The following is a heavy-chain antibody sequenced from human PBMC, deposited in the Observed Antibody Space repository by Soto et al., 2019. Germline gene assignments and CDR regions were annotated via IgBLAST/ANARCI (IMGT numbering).Heavy chain of an antibody. CDR3: ARDSIEVAGIAFDI. CDR2: ISSSSSYI. CDR1: GFTFSSYS. V-gene: IGHV3-21*01. D-gene: IGHD6-19*01. Sequence: GGSLRLSCAASGFTFSSYSMNWVRQAPGKGLEWVPSISSSSSYIYYADSVKGRFTISRDNDKNSLYLQMNSLRAEDTAVYYCARDSIEVAGIAFDIWGQGTMVTVSS. J-gene: IGHJ3*02.